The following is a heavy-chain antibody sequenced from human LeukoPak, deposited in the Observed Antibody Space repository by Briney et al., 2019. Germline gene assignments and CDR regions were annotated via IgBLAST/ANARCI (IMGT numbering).Heavy chain of an antibody. CDR3: AKGQRYTTGGAFDI. CDR2: ISWNSGSI. D-gene: IGHD5-24*01. V-gene: IGHV3-9*03. Sequence: PGRSLRLSCAASGFTFDDYAMHWVRQAPGEGLEWVSGISWNSGSIGYADSLEGRFTISRDNAKKSRYLQMNRLRAEDMALYCCAKGQRYTTGGAFDIWGQGTMVTVSS. CDR1: GFTFDDYA. J-gene: IGHJ3*02.